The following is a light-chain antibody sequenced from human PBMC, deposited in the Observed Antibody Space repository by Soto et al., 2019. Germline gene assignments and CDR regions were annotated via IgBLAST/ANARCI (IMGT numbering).Light chain of an antibody. V-gene: IGKV3-20*01. Sequence: EIVLTQSPGTLSVSPGERATLSCRASQTVISDYLSWYQKKTGQAPRLLIYGASTRATGIPDRFSGSGSGTDFTLTISRLEPEDFAVYYCHQYGSSTETFGQGTKVEIK. CDR1: QTVISDY. CDR3: HQYGSSTET. J-gene: IGKJ1*01. CDR2: GAS.